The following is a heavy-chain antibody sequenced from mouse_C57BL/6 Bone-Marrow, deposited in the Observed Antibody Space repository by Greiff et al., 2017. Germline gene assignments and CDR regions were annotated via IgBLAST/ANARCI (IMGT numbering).Heavy chain of an antibody. CDR1: GFTFSSYA. Sequence: EVQLVESGGGLVKPGGSLKLSCAASGFTFSSYAMSWVRQTPEKRLEWVATISDGGSYTYYPDNVKGRFTISRDNAKNNLYLQMSHLKSEDTAMYYCARDNSYLSDFTMDYWCQGTSVTVSS. V-gene: IGHV5-4*01. D-gene: IGHD5-1-1*01. J-gene: IGHJ4*01. CDR2: ISDGGSYT. CDR3: ARDNSYLSDFTMDY.